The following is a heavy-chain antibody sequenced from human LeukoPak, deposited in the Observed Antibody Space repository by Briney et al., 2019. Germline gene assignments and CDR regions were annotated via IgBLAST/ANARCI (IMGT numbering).Heavy chain of an antibody. D-gene: IGHD4-17*01. Sequence: PGRSLRLSCAASGFTFRTFPMHWVRQAPGQGLQWVAVIGNDGYNKYYSDSVRGRFTISRDNSKNTLSLQMDSLTTEDTAVYYCARGAGSTDYYIDVWGKGTTVTVSS. CDR2: IGNDGYNK. J-gene: IGHJ6*03. CDR3: ARGAGSTDYYIDV. V-gene: IGHV3-30*04. CDR1: GFTFRTFP.